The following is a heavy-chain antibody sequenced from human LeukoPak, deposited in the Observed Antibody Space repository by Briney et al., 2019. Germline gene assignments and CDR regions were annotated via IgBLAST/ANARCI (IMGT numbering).Heavy chain of an antibody. CDR1: GFTFSSYA. CDR2: ISYDGSNK. J-gene: IGHJ4*02. Sequence: GGSLRLSCAASGFTFSSYAMHWVRQAPGKGLEWVAVISYDGSNKYYADSVKGRFTISRDNSKNILHLQMNTLRAEDTAVYYCARGPSGYHNTGGQGTLVTASS. D-gene: IGHD5-12*01. CDR3: ARGPSGYHNT. V-gene: IGHV3-30*14.